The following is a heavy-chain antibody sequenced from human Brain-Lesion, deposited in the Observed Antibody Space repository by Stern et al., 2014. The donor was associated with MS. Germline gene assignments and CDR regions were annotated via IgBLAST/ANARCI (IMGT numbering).Heavy chain of an antibody. V-gene: IGHV1-45*02. D-gene: IGHD4-17*01. CDR1: GNTFTNRY. J-gene: IGHJ4*02. Sequence: VQLVESGDEVKKTGSSVKVSCQASGNTFTNRYLHWVRQAPGQALEWMGWIKPFAGNTNYAQNFQDRVTITMDRSMSTAYMDLSSLRSDDTAIYFCAEGGSYGFVYWGQGTLVTVSS. CDR2: IKPFAGNT. CDR3: AEGGSYGFVY.